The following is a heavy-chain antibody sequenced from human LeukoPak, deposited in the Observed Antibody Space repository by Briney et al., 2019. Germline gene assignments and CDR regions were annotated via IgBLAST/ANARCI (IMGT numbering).Heavy chain of an antibody. Sequence: PGGSLRLSSAASGFTFSSYEMNWVRQAPGKGLERVSYISSSGSTIHNADSVKGRFTISRDNAKNSLYLQMNSLRAEDTAVYYCAKKILTDTSRYFFDHWGQGTLVTVSS. D-gene: IGHD3-9*01. CDR3: AKKILTDTSRYFFDH. CDR1: GFTFSSYE. CDR2: ISSSGSTI. J-gene: IGHJ4*02. V-gene: IGHV3-48*03.